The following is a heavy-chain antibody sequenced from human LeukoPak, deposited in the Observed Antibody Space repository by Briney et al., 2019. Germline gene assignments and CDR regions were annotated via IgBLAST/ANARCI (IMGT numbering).Heavy chain of an antibody. CDR3: ARVGSGYDINHYFDY. CDR1: GGSFSGYY. J-gene: IGHJ4*02. D-gene: IGHD5-12*01. CDR2: INHSGST. Sequence: SETLSLTCAVYGGSFSGYYWSWIRQPPGKGLEWIGEINHSGSTNYNPSLKSRVTISVDTSKNQFSLKLSSVTAADTAVYYCARVGSGYDINHYFDYWGQGTLVTVSS. V-gene: IGHV4-34*01.